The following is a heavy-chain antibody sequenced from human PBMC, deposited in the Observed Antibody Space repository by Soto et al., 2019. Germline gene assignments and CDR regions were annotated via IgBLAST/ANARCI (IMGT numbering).Heavy chain of an antibody. CDR2: IWYDGSNK. V-gene: IGHV3-33*01. CDR3: ARDMVLRYFDWLLGGIMDV. J-gene: IGHJ6*03. Sequence: QVQLVESGGGVVQPGRSLRLSCAASGFTFSSYGMHWVRQAPGKGLEWVAVIWYDGSNKYYADSVKGRFTISRDNSKNTLYLQMNSLRAEDTAVYYCARDMVLRYFDWLLGGIMDVWGKGTTVTVSS. CDR1: GFTFSSYG. D-gene: IGHD3-9*01.